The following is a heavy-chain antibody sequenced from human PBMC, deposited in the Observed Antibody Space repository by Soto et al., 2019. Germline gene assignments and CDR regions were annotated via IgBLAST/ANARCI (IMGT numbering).Heavy chain of an antibody. D-gene: IGHD5-18*01. CDR3: ARIRGYSYVLDV. CDR1: GFTFSSYE. J-gene: IGHJ6*02. CDR2: ISSSGSTI. Sequence: VGSLRLSCAASGFTFSSYEMNWVRQAPGKGLEWVSYISSSGSTIYYADSVKGRFTISRDNAKNSLCLQMNSLRAEDTAVYYCARIRGYSYVLDVWGQGTTVTVS. V-gene: IGHV3-48*03.